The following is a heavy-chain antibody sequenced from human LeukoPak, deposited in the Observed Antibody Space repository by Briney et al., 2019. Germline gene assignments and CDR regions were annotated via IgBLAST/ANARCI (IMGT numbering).Heavy chain of an antibody. CDR1: GGTFSSYA. V-gene: IGHV1-69*04. D-gene: IGHD6-13*01. CDR2: IIPILGIA. CDR3: ARDRPAIAAAGRWFDP. Sequence: ASVKVSCKASGGTFSSYAISWVRQAPGQGLEWMGRIIPILGIANYAQKFQGRVTITADKSTSTAYMELSSLRSEDTAVYYCARDRPAIAAAGRWFDPWGQGTLVTVSS. J-gene: IGHJ5*02.